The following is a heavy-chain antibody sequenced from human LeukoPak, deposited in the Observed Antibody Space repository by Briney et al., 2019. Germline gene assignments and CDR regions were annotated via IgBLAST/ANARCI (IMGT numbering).Heavy chain of an antibody. CDR3: ARASYSSGWYGGFFDY. Sequence: GGSLRLSCAASGFIFSSYEMNWVRQAPGKGLEWVSYISSSGSTIYYADSVKGRFTISRDNAKNSLYLQMNSLRAEDTAVYYCARASYSSGWYGGFFDYWGQGTLVTVSS. D-gene: IGHD6-19*01. CDR2: ISSSGSTI. V-gene: IGHV3-48*03. J-gene: IGHJ4*02. CDR1: GFIFSSYE.